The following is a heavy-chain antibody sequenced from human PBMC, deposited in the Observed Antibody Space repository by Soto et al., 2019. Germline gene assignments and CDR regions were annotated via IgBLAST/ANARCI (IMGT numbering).Heavy chain of an antibody. D-gene: IGHD3-10*01. J-gene: IGHJ4*02. V-gene: IGHV4-34*01. CDR2: IDHNGHT. Sequence: QVQLQQWAAGLLKPSETLSLTCAVYGGSFSGYCWSWIRQSPGKGLEWIGEIDHNGHTNYNPSLKSRVTISVDKSKNQFSLRLSSTTAADTATYYCAPYGSCIYYISRDQYWGQGTLVTVSS. CDR3: APYGSCIYYISRDQY. CDR1: GGSFSGYC.